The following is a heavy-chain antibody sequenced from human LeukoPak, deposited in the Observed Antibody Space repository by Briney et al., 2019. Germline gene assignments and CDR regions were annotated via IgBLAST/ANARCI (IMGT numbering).Heavy chain of an antibody. CDR1: GGSISSYY. CDR2: IYTSGST. Sequence: PSETLSLTCTVSGGSISSYYWSWTRQPAGKGLEWIGRIYTSGSTNYNPSFKSRVTMSVDTSKNQFSLKLSSVTAADTAVYYCARSGDPTGVDYWGQGTLVTVSS. D-gene: IGHD1-14*01. J-gene: IGHJ4*02. V-gene: IGHV4-4*07. CDR3: ARSGDPTGVDY.